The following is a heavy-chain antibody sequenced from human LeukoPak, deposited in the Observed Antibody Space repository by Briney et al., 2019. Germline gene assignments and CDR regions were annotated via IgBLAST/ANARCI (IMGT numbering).Heavy chain of an antibody. J-gene: IGHJ4*02. V-gene: IGHV3-7*01. CDR2: IKEDGSEN. D-gene: IGHD1-1*01. CDR3: ARQRYSDY. CDR1: GFNFSRYW. Sequence: GGSLRLSCAASGFNFSRYWMTWVRQAQGKGLEWVANIKEDGSENSYVESVKGRFTISRDNAKNSLYLQLNSLRAEDTAVYFCARQRYSDYWGQGTLVTVSS.